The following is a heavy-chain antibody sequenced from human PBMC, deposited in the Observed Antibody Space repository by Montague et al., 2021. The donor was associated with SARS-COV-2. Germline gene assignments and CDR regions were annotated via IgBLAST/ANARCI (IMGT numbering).Heavy chain of an antibody. Sequence: SETLSLTCSGHCGSIRDHYGSSIGQTPGKRLEWIGYISDRGNTKYNTSLKSPVTISADTPKNQFSLRLSSVTAADTAVYYCARISRNSGFVGVFDIWGQGTLVTVSS. D-gene: IGHD3-22*01. CDR3: ARISRNSGFVGVFDI. CDR2: ISDRGNT. V-gene: IGHV4-59*11. CDR1: CGSIRDHY. J-gene: IGHJ3*02.